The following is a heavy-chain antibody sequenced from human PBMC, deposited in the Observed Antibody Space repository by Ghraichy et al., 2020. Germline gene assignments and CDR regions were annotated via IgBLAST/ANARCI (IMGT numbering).Heavy chain of an antibody. CDR3: ASFFTDPRSFFSSRSRYYDPFDAFDI. CDR1: GGSISSSSYY. J-gene: IGHJ3*02. Sequence: SETLSLTCTVSGGSISSSSYYWGWIRQPPGKGLEWIGSIYYSGSTYYNPSLKSRVTISVDTSKNQFSLKLSSVTAADTAVYYCASFFTDPRSFFSSRSRYYDPFDAFDIWGQGTMVTVSS. V-gene: IGHV4-39*01. D-gene: IGHD3-22*01. CDR2: IYYSGST.